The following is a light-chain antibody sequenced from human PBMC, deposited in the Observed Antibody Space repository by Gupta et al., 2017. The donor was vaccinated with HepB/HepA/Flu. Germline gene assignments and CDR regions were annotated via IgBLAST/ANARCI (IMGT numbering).Light chain of an antibody. J-gene: IGKJ1*01. CDR3: QQDNNWPRT. Sequence: IRVTQSPATLSVSPGERATLSCRASQTIRTNLAWYQQKSGQAPRLLIYGASTRATDIPGRFSGSGSGTEFTLTISSLQSEDFAVYYCQQDNNWPRTFGPGTKVEIK. V-gene: IGKV3-15*01. CDR1: QTIRTN. CDR2: GAS.